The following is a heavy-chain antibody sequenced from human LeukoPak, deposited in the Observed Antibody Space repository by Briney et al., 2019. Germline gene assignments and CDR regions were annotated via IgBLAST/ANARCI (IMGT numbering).Heavy chain of an antibody. CDR3: ARVLWGTTVTKFPHLYFDL. Sequence: GGSLRLSCAASGFTFSSYSMNWVRQAPGKWLEWVSYISSSSSTIYYADSVKGRFTISRDNAKTSLYLQMNSLRAEDTAVYYCARVLWGTTVTKFPHLYFDLWGRGTLVTVSS. J-gene: IGHJ2*01. V-gene: IGHV3-48*01. CDR1: GFTFSSYS. D-gene: IGHD4-17*01. CDR2: ISSSSSTI.